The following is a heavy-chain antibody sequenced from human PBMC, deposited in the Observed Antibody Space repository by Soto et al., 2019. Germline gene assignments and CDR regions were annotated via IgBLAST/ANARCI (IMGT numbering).Heavy chain of an antibody. J-gene: IGHJ4*02. D-gene: IGHD3-10*01. Sequence: ASVKVSCKASGYTFTSYDINWVRQATGQGLEWMGWMNPNSGNTGYAQKFQGRVTMTRNTSISTAYMELSSLRSEDTAVYYCATNGYYGSGSYRNFDYWGQGTLVTVSS. CDR1: GYTFTSYD. CDR3: ATNGYYGSGSYRNFDY. CDR2: MNPNSGNT. V-gene: IGHV1-8*01.